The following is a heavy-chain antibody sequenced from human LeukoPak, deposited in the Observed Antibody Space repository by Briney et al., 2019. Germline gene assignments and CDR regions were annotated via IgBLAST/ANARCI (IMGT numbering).Heavy chain of an antibody. Sequence: SVKVSCKASGGTFSSYAFSWVRQAPGQGLEWMGRIIPIFGTANYAQKFQGRVTITADKSTSTAYMELSSLRSEDTAVYYCARNLGYGGNPYFDYWGQGTLVTVSS. CDR2: IIPIFGTA. J-gene: IGHJ4*02. D-gene: IGHD4-23*01. V-gene: IGHV1-69*06. CDR1: GGTFSSYA. CDR3: ARNLGYGGNPYFDY.